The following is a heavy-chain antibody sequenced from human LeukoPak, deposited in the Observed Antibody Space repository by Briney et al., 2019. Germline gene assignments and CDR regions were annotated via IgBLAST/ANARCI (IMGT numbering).Heavy chain of an antibody. D-gene: IGHD3-10*01. J-gene: IGHJ6*03. V-gene: IGHV4-34*01. CDR1: GGSFSGYY. CDR3: ARSGGSALTYYYYYMDV. CDR2: INHSGST. Sequence: PSETLSLTCAVYGGSFSGYYWSWIRQPPGKGLEWIGEINHSGSTNYNPSLKSRVTISVDTSKNQFSLKLSSVTAADTAVYYCARSGGSALTYYYYYMDVWGKGTTVTVSS.